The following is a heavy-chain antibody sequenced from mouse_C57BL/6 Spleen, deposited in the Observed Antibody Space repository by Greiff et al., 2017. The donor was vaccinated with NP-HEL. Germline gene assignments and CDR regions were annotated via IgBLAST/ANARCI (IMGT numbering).Heavy chain of an antibody. J-gene: IGHJ4*01. V-gene: IGHV14-2*01. D-gene: IGHD1-1*01. Sequence: EVKLVESGAELVKPGASVKLSCTASGFNIKDYYMHWVKQRTEQGLEWIGRIDPEDGETKYAQKFQGKATITADTSSNTAYLQLSSLTSEDTAVYYYARGGSNPMDYWGQGTSVTVSS. CDR1: GFNIKDYY. CDR3: ARGGSNPMDY. CDR2: IDPEDGET.